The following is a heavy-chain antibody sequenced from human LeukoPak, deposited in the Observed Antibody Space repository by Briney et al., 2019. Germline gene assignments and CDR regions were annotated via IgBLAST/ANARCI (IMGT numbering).Heavy chain of an antibody. J-gene: IGHJ4*02. CDR1: GGSFSGYY. CDR2: INHSGST. Sequence: SETLSLTCAVYGGSFSGYYWSWIRQPPGKGLEWIGEINHSGSTNYNPSLKSRVTISVDTSKNQFSLKLSSVTAADTAVYYCARRRYDFWSGYEPTVFDYWGQGTLVTVSS. V-gene: IGHV4-34*01. D-gene: IGHD3-3*01. CDR3: ARRRYDFWSGYEPTVFDY.